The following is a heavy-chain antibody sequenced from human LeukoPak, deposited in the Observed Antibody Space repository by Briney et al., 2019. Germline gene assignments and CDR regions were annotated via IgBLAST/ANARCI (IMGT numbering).Heavy chain of an antibody. CDR1: GFTFSSYA. CDR2: ISYDGSNK. Sequence: PGRSLRLSCAASGFTFSSYAMHWVRQAPGKGLEWVAVISYDGSNKYYADSVKGRFTISRDNSKNALYLQMNSLRAEDTAVYYCARERCSGGSCYSRGAGNDAFDIWGQGTMVTVSS. J-gene: IGHJ3*02. V-gene: IGHV3-30-3*01. CDR3: ARERCSGGSCYSRGAGNDAFDI. D-gene: IGHD2-15*01.